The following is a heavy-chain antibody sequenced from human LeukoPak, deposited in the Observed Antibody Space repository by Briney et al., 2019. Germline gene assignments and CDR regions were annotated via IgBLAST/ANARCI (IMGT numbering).Heavy chain of an antibody. Sequence: ASVKVSCKASGYTFTSYDINWVRQATGQGLEWMGWMNPNSGNTGCAQKFQGRVTMTRNTSISTAYMELSSLRSEDTAVYYCARFYYDSSGLWAYYYYYMDVWGKGTTVTVSS. CDR1: GYTFTSYD. CDR3: ARFYYDSSGLWAYYYYYMDV. D-gene: IGHD3-22*01. V-gene: IGHV1-8*01. J-gene: IGHJ6*03. CDR2: MNPNSGNT.